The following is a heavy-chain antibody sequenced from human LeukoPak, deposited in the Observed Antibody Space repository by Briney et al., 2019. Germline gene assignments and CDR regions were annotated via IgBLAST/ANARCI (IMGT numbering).Heavy chain of an antibody. J-gene: IGHJ4*02. CDR2: VYYSGTT. V-gene: IGHV4-39*01. CDR1: GGSINSSPYY. CDR3: ARRPVATITFDY. Sequence: SETLSLTCTVSGGSINSSPYYWGWIRQPPGKGLEWIGNVYYSGTTYYNPPLKSRVTISVDTSKNQFSLELSSVTAADTAVYYCARRPVATITFDYWGQGTLVTVSS. D-gene: IGHD5-12*01.